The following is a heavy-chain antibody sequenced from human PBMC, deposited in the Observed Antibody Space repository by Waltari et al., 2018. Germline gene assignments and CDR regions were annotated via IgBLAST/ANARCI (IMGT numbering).Heavy chain of an antibody. CDR3: ARDRKRYSYAHDY. J-gene: IGHJ4*02. V-gene: IGHV3-7*01. CDR1: GFTFSSYW. CDR2: IKQDGSEK. Sequence: EVQLLESGGGLVQPGGSLRLSCAASGFTFSSYWMSWVRQAPGKGLEWVANIKQDGSEKYYVDSVKGRFTSSRDNAKNSLYLQMNSLRAEDTAVYYCARDRKRYSYAHDYWGQGTLVTVSS. D-gene: IGHD5-18*01.